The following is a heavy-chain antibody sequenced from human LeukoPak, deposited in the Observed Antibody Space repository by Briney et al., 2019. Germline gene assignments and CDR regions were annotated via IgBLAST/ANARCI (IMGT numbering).Heavy chain of an antibody. CDR1: GLTVSSNY. D-gene: IGHD3-22*01. CDR3: ARDRGGDSNAYADF. CDR2: IYSGGST. J-gene: IGHJ4*02. V-gene: IGHV3-66*01. Sequence: GGSLRLSCAASGLTVSSNYMNWVRQAPGKGLEWVSVIYSGGSTYYADSVKGRFTISRDNSKNTLYLQMNSLRAEDTAVYYCARDRGGDSNAYADFWGQGTLVTVSA.